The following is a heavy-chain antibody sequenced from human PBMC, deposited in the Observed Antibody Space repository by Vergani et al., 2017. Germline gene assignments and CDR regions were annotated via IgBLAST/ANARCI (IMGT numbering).Heavy chain of an antibody. CDR3: ARSRPYCTSGSCPAI. J-gene: IGHJ4*02. Sequence: QLQLHKSGPGLLKPSQTLSLTCTVSGESIRSGSHYWSWIRQPAGKGPEWIGHIHTGGSTDLNPSFKSRVSISVDTSKSQFSLKLNSVTVADTAVYYCARSRPYCTSGSCPAIWGQGTLVTVSS. CDR2: IHTGGST. CDR1: GESIRSGSHY. V-gene: IGHV4-61*02. D-gene: IGHD2-15*01.